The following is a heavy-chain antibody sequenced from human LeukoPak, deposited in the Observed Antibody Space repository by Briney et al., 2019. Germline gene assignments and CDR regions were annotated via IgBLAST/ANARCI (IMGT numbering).Heavy chain of an antibody. Sequence: ASVKVSCKASGGTFSSYAISWVRQAPGQGLEWMGGIIPIFGTANYAQKFQGRVTITADESTSTAYMELSSLRSEDTAVYYCARKSNPYCSGGSCYWGLDYWGQGTMVTVSS. CDR3: ARKSNPYCSGGSCYWGLDY. V-gene: IGHV1-69*13. J-gene: IGHJ3*01. CDR2: IIPIFGTA. D-gene: IGHD2-15*01. CDR1: GGTFSSYA.